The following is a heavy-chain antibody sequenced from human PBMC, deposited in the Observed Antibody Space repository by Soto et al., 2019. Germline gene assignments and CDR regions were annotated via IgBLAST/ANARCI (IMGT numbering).Heavy chain of an antibody. CDR1: GGSISSYY. CDR2: IYYSGYT. D-gene: IGHD1-26*01. CDR3: AKSAGGSISHFDY. Sequence: PSETLSLTCTVSGGSISSYYWSWIRQPPGKGLEWIGFIYYSGYTNYNPSLKSRVTISIDTSRNHFSLKLSSVTAADTAVYYCAKSAGGSISHFDYWGLGTLVTV. V-gene: IGHV4-59*08. J-gene: IGHJ4*02.